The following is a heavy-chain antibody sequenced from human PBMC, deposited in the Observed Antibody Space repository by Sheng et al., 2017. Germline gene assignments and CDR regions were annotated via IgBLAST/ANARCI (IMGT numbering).Heavy chain of an antibody. Sequence: QVQLVESGGGVVQPGRSLRLSCAASGFTFSSYGMHWVRQAPGKGLEWVAVIWYDGSNKYYADSVKGRFTISRDNSKNTLYLQMNSLRAEDTAVYYCARDSLVAATYYYYGMDVWDQGP. CDR1: GFTFSSYG. D-gene: IGHD2-15*01. J-gene: IGHJ6*02. CDR2: IWYDGSNK. CDR3: ARDSLVAATYYYYGMDV. V-gene: IGHV3-33*08.